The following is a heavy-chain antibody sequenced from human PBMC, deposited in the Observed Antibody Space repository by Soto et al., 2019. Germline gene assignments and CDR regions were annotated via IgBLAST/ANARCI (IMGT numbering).Heavy chain of an antibody. D-gene: IGHD3-10*01. J-gene: IGHJ4*02. CDR2: VHSTGST. CDR1: GGSMSGYH. V-gene: IGHV4-4*07. Sequence: SETLSLTCTVSGGSMSGYHWSWVRQPAGKGLEWIGRVHSTGSTDYNPSVKSRITVSLDTSEKQFSLRLKSVTAADTALYFCARDSVSLTLFGYWGQGILVTVSS. CDR3: ARDSVSLTLFGY.